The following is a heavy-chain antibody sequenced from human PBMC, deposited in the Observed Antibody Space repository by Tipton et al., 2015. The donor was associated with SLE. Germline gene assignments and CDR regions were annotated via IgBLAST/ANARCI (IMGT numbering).Heavy chain of an antibody. J-gene: IGHJ3*02. CDR3: ARDQMVRGVDI. Sequence: LRLSCTVSGGSISSGGYYWSWIRQPPGKGLEWIGEINHSGSTNYNPSLKSRVTISVDTSKNQFSLKLSSVTAADTAVYYCARDQMVRGVDIRGQGTMVTVSS. CDR1: GGSISSGGYY. D-gene: IGHD3-10*01. CDR2: INHSGST. V-gene: IGHV4-31*02.